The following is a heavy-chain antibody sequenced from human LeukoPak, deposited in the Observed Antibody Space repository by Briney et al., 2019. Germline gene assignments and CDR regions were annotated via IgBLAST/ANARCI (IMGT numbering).Heavy chain of an antibody. Sequence: PGGSLRLSCAASGFTFSSYAMSWVRQAPGKGLEWVSLISGSGGSTYYADSVKGRFTSSRDNSKNKLYLQMNSLRAEDTAVYYCARDFNDVKGGDSGDYYYYYYMDVWGKGTTVTISS. J-gene: IGHJ6*03. CDR1: GFTFSSYA. D-gene: IGHD3-22*01. V-gene: IGHV3-23*01. CDR3: ARDFNDVKGGDSGDYYYYYYMDV. CDR2: ISGSGGST.